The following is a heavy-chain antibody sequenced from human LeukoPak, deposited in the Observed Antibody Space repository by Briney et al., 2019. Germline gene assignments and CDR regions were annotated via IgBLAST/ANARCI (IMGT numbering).Heavy chain of an antibody. CDR3: VRGNFGPAQWFDP. V-gene: IGHV3-9*01. J-gene: IGHJ5*02. CDR1: GFTFDDYA. CDR2: ISWNSGGT. D-gene: IGHD3/OR15-3a*01. Sequence: GRSLRLSCAASGFTFDDYAMHWVRQVPGKGLEWVSGISWNSGGTGYAGSVKGRFTMSRDNTKNSLYLQMNSLTPVDTALYYCVRGNFGPAQWFDPWGQGTLVTVSS.